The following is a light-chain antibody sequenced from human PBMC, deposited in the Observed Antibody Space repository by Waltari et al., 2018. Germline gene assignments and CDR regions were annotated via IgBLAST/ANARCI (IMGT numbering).Light chain of an antibody. CDR3: QHYNSFSGA. Sequence: DIQMTQSPSTLSAFIGDRVTITCRASQNIRTWLAWYQQTPGKAPKLLSYDAFSLQSGVPSRVSGSGSGTEFTLTISSLQPDDFGTYYCQHYNSFSGAFGQGTKVEIK. V-gene: IGKV1-5*01. CDR2: DAF. CDR1: QNIRTW. J-gene: IGKJ1*01.